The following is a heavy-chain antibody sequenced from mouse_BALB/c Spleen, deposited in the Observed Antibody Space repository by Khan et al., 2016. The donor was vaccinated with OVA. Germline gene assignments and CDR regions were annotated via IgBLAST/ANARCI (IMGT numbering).Heavy chain of an antibody. D-gene: IGHD1-1*01. CDR3: ARRGLRWDFDY. V-gene: IGHV1-7*01. CDR2: FIPSTGYT. Sequence: QVQLQQSGAELAKPGASVKMSCKASGYTFINDWILWVKQRLGQGLVWSGYFIPSTGYTEYNQYFKDKVTLTPDKSYSTAYMQLSCLTSEDTAVYYCARRGLRWDFDYWGQGTTLTVSS. CDR1: GYTFINDW. J-gene: IGHJ2*01.